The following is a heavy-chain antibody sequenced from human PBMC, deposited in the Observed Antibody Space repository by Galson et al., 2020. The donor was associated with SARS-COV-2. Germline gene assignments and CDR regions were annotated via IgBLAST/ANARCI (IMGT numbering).Heavy chain of an antibody. Sequence: GRSLRLSCSASRFTLSNYDIHWVRHAPGKGLEWVSYMSSSGTTIYYADSVKGRFTISRDNAKNSLYLQMRNLRAEDTAVYYCTRDRGRSGYRDWGQGTLVTVSA. V-gene: IGHV3-48*03. D-gene: IGHD5-12*01. CDR1: RFTLSNYD. CDR2: MSSSGTTI. CDR3: TRDRGRSGYRD. J-gene: IGHJ4*02.